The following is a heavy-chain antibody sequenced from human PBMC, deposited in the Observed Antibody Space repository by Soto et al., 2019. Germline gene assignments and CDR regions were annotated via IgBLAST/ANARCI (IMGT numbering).Heavy chain of an antibody. CDR3: ARADMGGSSWPFDY. J-gene: IGHJ4*02. V-gene: IGHV4-4*02. CDR1: GGSISSSNW. Sequence: QVQLQESGPGLVKPSGTLSLTCAVSGGSISSSNWWSWVRQPPGKGLEWIGEIYHSGSTNYNPSLKSGGTISVDKSKNQFSLKLRSVTAADTAVYYCARADMGGSSWPFDYWGQGTLVTVSS. CDR2: IYHSGST. D-gene: IGHD6-13*01.